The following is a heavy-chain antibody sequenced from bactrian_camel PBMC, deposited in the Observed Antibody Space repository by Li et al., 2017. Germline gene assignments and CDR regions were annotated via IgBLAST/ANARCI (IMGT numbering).Heavy chain of an antibody. D-gene: IGHD5*01. J-gene: IGHJ4*01. Sequence: HVQLVESGGGLVEPGGSLRLTCKASGFTFRSHYMYWLRQAPGKGLEGIAGVNTAGGPTDYAESVKGRFTTSRDNAKNTLYLQMNSLKTEDTAMYYCAKLGTRWSELPYWGQGTQVTVS. CDR3: AKLGTRWSELPY. V-gene: IGHV3S1*01. CDR1: GFTFRSHY. CDR2: VNTAGGPT.